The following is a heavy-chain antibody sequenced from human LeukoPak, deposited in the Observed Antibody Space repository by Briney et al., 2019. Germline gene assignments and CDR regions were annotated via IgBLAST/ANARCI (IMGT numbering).Heavy chain of an antibody. J-gene: IGHJ3*01. CDR2: IYYSGRT. CDR1: GGSISSYY. D-gene: IGHD5-12*01. V-gene: IGHV4-39*01. CDR3: ARSPRVATILGPAYVFDL. Sequence: SETLSLTCTVSGGSISSYYWSWIRQPPGKGLEWIGSIYYSGRTYYNPSLKSRVTISVDTSKNQFSLNLSSVIATDTAVYYCARSPRVATILGPAYVFDLWGQGTLVPVSS.